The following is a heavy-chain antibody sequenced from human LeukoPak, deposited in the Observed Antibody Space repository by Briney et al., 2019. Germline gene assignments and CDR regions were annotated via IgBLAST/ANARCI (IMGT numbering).Heavy chain of an antibody. V-gene: IGHV3-53*01. D-gene: IGHD6-13*01. CDR1: GLSVSHHY. Sequence: PGGPLTLSCTASGLSVSHHYMNWARHPPGNGLEWVALIYSGGNTHYADSVKGRFTISRDNSKTTLYLQMSSLRVEDTAVYYCTRDTPGIAASVSGGWGQGTLVTVSS. J-gene: IGHJ4*02. CDR2: IYSGGNT. CDR3: TRDTPGIAASVSGG.